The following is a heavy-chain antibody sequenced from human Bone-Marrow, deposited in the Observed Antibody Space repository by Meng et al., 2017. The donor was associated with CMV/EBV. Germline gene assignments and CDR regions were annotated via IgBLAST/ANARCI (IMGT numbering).Heavy chain of an antibody. CDR3: ARSCSRTSCYTGDY. Sequence: GESLKISCAASGFTFSSYWMHWVRQAPGKGLVWVSRINSDGSSTSYADSVKGRFTISRDNAKNTLYLQMNSLKTEDTAVYYCARSCSRTSCYTGDYWGQGTLVTVSS. CDR1: GFTFSSYW. D-gene: IGHD2-2*02. CDR2: INSDGSST. J-gene: IGHJ4*02. V-gene: IGHV3-74*01.